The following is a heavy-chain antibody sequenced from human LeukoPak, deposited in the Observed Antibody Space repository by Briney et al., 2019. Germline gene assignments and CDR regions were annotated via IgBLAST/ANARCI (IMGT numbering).Heavy chain of an antibody. Sequence: PGRSLRLSCAASGFTFSSYAMHWVRQAPGKGLEWVAVISYDGSNKYYADSVKGRFTISRDNSKNTLYLQMNSLRAEDTAVYYCARDVAAGIFIFSFDCWGQGTLVTVSS. CDR2: ISYDGSNK. D-gene: IGHD6-13*01. CDR1: GFTFSSYA. V-gene: IGHV3-30*01. CDR3: ARDVAAGIFIFSFDC. J-gene: IGHJ4*02.